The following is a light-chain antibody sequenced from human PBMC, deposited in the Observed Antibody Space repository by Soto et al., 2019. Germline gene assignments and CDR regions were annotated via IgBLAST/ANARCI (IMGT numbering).Light chain of an antibody. CDR3: QQYYKTPLT. CDR1: QSVLYSSDNKNY. CDR2: WAS. J-gene: IGKJ4*01. Sequence: DIVMTQSPDSLAVSLGERATINCKSSQSVLYSSDNKNYLAWYQQKPGQSPKLLFYWASTRESGVPARFSGSGSGTDFSLTISSLQAGDVAVYFCQQYYKTPLTFGGGTKVEIK. V-gene: IGKV4-1*01.